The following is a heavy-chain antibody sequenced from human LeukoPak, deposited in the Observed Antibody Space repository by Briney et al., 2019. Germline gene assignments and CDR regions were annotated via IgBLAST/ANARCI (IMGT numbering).Heavy chain of an antibody. V-gene: IGHV3-11*01. J-gene: IGHJ3*02. CDR3: ARVAAAADAFDI. Sequence: GRSLRLSCAAAGFTFSDYYMSWIRQAPGKWLEWVSYISSSGSTIYYADSVKGRFTISRDNAKNSLYLQMNSLRAEDTAVYYCARVAAAADAFDIRGQGTMVTVSS. D-gene: IGHD6-13*01. CDR1: GFTFSDYY. CDR2: ISSSGSTI.